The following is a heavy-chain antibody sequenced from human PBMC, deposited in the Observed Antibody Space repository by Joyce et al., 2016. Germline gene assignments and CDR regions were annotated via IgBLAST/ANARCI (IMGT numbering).Heavy chain of an antibody. J-gene: IGHJ4*02. CDR3: ARNKYGTGDFDF. V-gene: IGHV1-8*01. CDR2: MTPNSGNT. CDR1: GYTFTNFD. D-gene: IGHD7-27*01. Sequence: QVQLVQSGAEVKKPGASVKVSCKASGYTFTNFDINWVRQAPGQGLDCLGWMTPNSGNTGYAQNFQGRVTMTRDTSISTAYMELSSLRSEDTAVYFCARNKYGTGDFDFWGQGTPVTVSS.